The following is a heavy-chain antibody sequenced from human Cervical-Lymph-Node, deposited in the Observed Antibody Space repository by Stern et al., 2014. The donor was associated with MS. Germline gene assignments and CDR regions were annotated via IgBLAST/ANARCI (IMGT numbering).Heavy chain of an antibody. Sequence: DQLVESGGGVVQPGRSLRLSCAASGFTFSSYGMHWVRQAPGKGLEWGAVISYDGSNKYYADSVKGRFTISRDNSKNTLYLQMNSLRAEDTAVYYCAKVGSIAVAGTGFDYWGQGTLVTVSS. J-gene: IGHJ4*02. V-gene: IGHV3-30*18. D-gene: IGHD6-19*01. CDR1: GFTFSSYG. CDR3: AKVGSIAVAGTGFDY. CDR2: ISYDGSNK.